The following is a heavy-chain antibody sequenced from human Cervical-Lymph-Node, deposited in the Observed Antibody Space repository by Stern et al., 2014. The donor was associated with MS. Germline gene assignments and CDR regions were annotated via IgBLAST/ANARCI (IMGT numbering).Heavy chain of an antibody. J-gene: IGHJ4*02. CDR1: GYTFTSYA. V-gene: IGHV1-3*01. CDR2: INAASGNT. CDR3: ARDLALDY. Sequence: VHLVESGAEVKKPGASVKVSCKASGYTFTSYAIHWVRQAPGQSPEWMGWINAASGNTKYSQKFQGRVTITRDTSASTAYMELSSLTSDDTAVYYCARDLALDYWGQGTLVTVSS.